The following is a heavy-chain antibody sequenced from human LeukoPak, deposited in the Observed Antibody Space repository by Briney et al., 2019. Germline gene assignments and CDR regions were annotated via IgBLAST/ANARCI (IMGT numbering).Heavy chain of an antibody. Sequence: SEPVSLMCTVCGGPMSRYYWIWLRQPPGKGRVCFGYIYYHGSNNDDPSLKNQVTISVHTSKLQFSVMRTSVTDADAAVYYCARGNTKVRGAFWFDPWGQGTLVTVSS. CDR3: ARGNTKVRGAFWFDP. V-gene: IGHV4-59*01. J-gene: IGHJ5*02. CDR1: GGPMSRYY. CDR2: IYYHGSN. D-gene: IGHD3-10*01.